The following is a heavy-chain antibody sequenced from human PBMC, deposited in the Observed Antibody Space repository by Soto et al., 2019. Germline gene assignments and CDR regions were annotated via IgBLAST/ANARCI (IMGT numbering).Heavy chain of an antibody. V-gene: IGHV2-5*01. Sequence: QVTLKESGPTLVKPTQTLTLTCTVSGLSLRTTGVGVGWVRQPPGKALEWLALLYWYDDQRYSPSLRSRLTIANDISEKQVVLTMTNMDTVDTATYYCVQSRCGGDCLEIYSSHAYNGLDVWGQGTTVTVSS. CDR1: GLSLRTTGVG. CDR3: VQSRCGGDCLEIYSSHAYNGLDV. J-gene: IGHJ6*02. CDR2: LYWYDDQ. D-gene: IGHD2-21*02.